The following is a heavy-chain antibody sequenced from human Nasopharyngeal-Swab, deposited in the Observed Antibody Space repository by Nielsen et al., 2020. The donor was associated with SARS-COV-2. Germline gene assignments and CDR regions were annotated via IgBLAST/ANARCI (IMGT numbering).Heavy chain of an antibody. V-gene: IGHV4-39*01. CDR3: ARRREYYDIFGSEKANWFDP. CDR2: IYYSGST. J-gene: IGHJ5*02. D-gene: IGHD3-9*01. Sequence: SETLSLTCNVSGGSISSSSYYWGWIRQPPGKGLEWIGSIYYSGSTYYNPSLKSRVTISVDTSKNQFSLKLSSVTAADTAVYYCARRREYYDIFGSEKANWFDPWGQGTLVTVSS. CDR1: GGSISSSSYY.